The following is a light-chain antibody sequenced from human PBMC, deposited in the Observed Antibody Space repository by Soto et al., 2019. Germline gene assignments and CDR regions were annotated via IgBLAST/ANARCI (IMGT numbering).Light chain of an antibody. CDR1: KLGDKY. CDR2: QDS. CDR3: QAWDYSTVV. Sequence: SYELTQAPSVSVSPGQTASITCSGVKLGDKYACWYQQKPGQSPVLVIYQDSKRPSGIPERFSGSNSGNTATLTISGTQAMDEADYYCQAWDYSTVVFGGGTKLTVL. J-gene: IGLJ2*01. V-gene: IGLV3-1*01.